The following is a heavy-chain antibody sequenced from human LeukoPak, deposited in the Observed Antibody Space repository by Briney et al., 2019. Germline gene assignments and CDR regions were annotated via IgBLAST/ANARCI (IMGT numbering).Heavy chain of an antibody. CDR1: GFTFAYCA. CDR3: AKNGRDDHDKYFFDF. CDR2: ISGSGVGT. J-gene: IGHJ4*02. V-gene: IGHV3-23*01. Sequence: GGSLRLSCAASGFTFAYCAMSWVRQAPGMGLEWVSAISGSGVGTNYADSVKGRFTISRDNSKNTLYLQMNSLRVEDTAEYYCAKNGRDDHDKYFFDFWGQGTLVSVSS. D-gene: IGHD3-9*01.